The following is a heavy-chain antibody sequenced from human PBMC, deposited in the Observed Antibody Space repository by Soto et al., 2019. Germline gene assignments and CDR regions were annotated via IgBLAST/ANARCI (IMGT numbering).Heavy chain of an antibody. CDR2: IYPGDSDT. Sequence: GESLKISCKGSGYSFTSYWIGWVRQMPGKGLEWMGIIYPGDSDTRYSPSFQGQVTISADKSISTAYLQWSSLKASDTAMYSCARGSGHDYYYYYGMDVWGQGTTVTVSS. CDR1: GYSFTSYW. J-gene: IGHJ6*02. CDR3: ARGSGHDYYYYYGMDV. D-gene: IGHD2-15*01. V-gene: IGHV5-51*01.